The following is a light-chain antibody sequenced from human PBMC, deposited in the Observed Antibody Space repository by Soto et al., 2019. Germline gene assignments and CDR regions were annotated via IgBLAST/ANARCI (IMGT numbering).Light chain of an antibody. Sequence: QAVVTQPPSASGTPGQRVTISCSGSNSNIGSNVISWYQQLPGTAPKLLIYSNIERPSGVPDRFSGSKSGISASLAISGLQSEDEAAYYCAAWDDSLNGWVFGGGTKLTVL. J-gene: IGLJ3*02. CDR3: AAWDDSLNGWV. CDR1: NSNIGSNV. V-gene: IGLV1-44*01. CDR2: SNI.